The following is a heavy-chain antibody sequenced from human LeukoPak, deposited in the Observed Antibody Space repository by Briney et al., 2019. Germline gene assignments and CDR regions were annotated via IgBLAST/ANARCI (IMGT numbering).Heavy chain of an antibody. V-gene: IGHV3-23*01. Sequence: GGSLRLSCAASGFTFSSYAMSWVRQAPGKGLEWVSVISGCGGSTHYADSVKGRFTISRDNPKNTLSLQMNSLRAEDTAVYYCAKDYCRGGSCYSGLEYWGQGTLVTVSS. CDR2: ISGCGGST. J-gene: IGHJ4*02. CDR3: AKDYCRGGSCYSGLEY. D-gene: IGHD2-15*01. CDR1: GFTFSSYA.